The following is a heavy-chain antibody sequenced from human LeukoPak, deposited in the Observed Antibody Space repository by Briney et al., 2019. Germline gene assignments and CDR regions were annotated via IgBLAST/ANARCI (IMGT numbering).Heavy chain of an antibody. CDR2: MNPNSGNT. J-gene: IGHJ5*02. D-gene: IGHD3-3*01. CDR1: GYTFTSYD. V-gene: IGHV1-8*01. Sequence: ASVKVSYKASGYTFTSYDINWVRQATGQGLEWMGWMNPNSGNTGYAQKFQGRVTMTRNTSISTAYMELSSLRSEDTAVYYCARGLRFLEWLLSWFDPWGQGTLVTVSS. CDR3: ARGLRFLEWLLSWFDP.